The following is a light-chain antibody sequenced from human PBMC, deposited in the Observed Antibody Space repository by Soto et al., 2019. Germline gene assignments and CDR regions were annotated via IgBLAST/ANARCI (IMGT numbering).Light chain of an antibody. CDR3: QKYDNGPLT. CDR1: QDISTY. CDR2: AAY. J-gene: IGKJ4*01. V-gene: IGKV1-27*01. Sequence: DIQMTKAPSSLSASVGARVTITGRARQDISTYLAWYQQKPGKVPKLLISAAYTLQSGVPPWFSGSGSGTDFTLTISSLQPEDVATYYCQKYDNGPLTFGVGTKVEIK.